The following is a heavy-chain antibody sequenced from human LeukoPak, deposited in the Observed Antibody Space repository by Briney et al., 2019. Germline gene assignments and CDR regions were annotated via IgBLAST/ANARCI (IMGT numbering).Heavy chain of an antibody. D-gene: IGHD6-19*01. V-gene: IGHV3-53*01. CDR2: IFTGGST. J-gene: IGHJ4*02. CDR1: GFTVSSNY. Sequence: GVSLRLSCAASGFTVSSNYMSWVRQAPGKGLEWVSAIFTGGSTYYADSVKGRFTISRDNSKNTLYLQMNTLRADDTAVYYCARVVAGTHFDYWGQGTLVTVSS. CDR3: ARVVAGTHFDY.